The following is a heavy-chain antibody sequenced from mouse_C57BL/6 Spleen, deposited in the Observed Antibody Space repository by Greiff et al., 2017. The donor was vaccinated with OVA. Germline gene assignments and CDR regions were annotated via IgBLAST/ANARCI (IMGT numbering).Heavy chain of an antibody. J-gene: IGHJ3*01. CDR3: ARSGDYDPAY. V-gene: IGHV1-81*01. CDR2: IYPRSGNT. D-gene: IGHD2-4*01. CDR1: GYTFTSYG. Sequence: VQRVESGAELARPGASVKLSCKASGYTFTSYGISWVKQRTGQGLEWIGEIYPRSGNTYYNEKFKGKATLTADKSSSTAYMELRSLTSEDSAVYFCARSGDYDPAYWGQGTLVTVSA.